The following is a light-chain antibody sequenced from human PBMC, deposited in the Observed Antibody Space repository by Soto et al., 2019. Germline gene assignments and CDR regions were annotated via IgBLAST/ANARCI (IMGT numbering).Light chain of an antibody. J-gene: IGLJ1*01. CDR2: GVV. Sequence: QSALTQPRSVSGSPGQSVTISCTGTGNDVGAYNYVSWYQQHPGRPPKLLIYGVVRWPSGVPDRFSGSKSGNTASLTISGLQAEDEADYFCCSYAGGYTYLFGTGTKDRP. CDR1: GNDVGAYNY. V-gene: IGLV2-11*01. CDR3: CSYAGGYTYL.